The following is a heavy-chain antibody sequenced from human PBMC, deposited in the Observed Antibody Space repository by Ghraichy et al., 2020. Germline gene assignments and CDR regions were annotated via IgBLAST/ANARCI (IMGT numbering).Heavy chain of an antibody. D-gene: IGHD5-24*01. Sequence: GESLNISCKGSGYSFTSYWIGWVRQMPGKGLEWMGIIYPGDSDTRYSPSFQGQVTISADKSISTAYLQWSSLKASDTAMYYCARAGVEMATITLNPFDYWGQGTLVTVSS. CDR2: IYPGDSDT. V-gene: IGHV5-51*01. J-gene: IGHJ4*02. CDR3: ARAGVEMATITLNPFDY. CDR1: GYSFTSYW.